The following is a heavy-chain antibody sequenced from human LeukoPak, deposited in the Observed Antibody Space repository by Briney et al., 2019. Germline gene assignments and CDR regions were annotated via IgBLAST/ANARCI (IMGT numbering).Heavy chain of an antibody. CDR1: GFTFSSYW. Sequence: PGGSLRLSCAASGFTFSSYWMSWVRQAPEKGLEWVANIKQDGSEKYYVDSVKGRFTISRDNSKNSLYLQMNSLRAEDTAVYYCARDGGMIVMVTGFDYWGQGTLVTVSS. J-gene: IGHJ4*02. D-gene: IGHD3-22*01. CDR3: ARDGGMIVMVTGFDY. CDR2: IKQDGSEK. V-gene: IGHV3-7*03.